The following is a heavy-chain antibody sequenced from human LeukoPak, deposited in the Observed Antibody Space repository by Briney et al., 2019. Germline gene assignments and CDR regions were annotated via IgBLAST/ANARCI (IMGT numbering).Heavy chain of an antibody. CDR1: GYSFTTYW. J-gene: IGHJ6*03. D-gene: IGHD6-6*01. CDR3: ARRYSSSAGGYYYYYMDV. V-gene: IGHV5-51*01. CDR2: IYPGDSDT. Sequence: GESLKISCKGSGYSFTTYWIGWVRQMPGKGLEWMGIIYPGDSDTRYSPSFQGQVTISADKSISTAYLQWSSLKASDTAMYYCARRYSSSAGGYYYYYMDVWGKGTTVTVSS.